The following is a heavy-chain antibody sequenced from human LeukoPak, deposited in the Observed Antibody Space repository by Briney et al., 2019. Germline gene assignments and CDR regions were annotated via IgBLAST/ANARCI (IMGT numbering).Heavy chain of an antibody. J-gene: IGHJ4*02. V-gene: IGHV3-48*02. CDR2: ISSSSSAI. D-gene: IGHD2-15*01. CDR3: AQKGGTDH. Sequence: QSGGSLRLSCAASGFSFSRFGMNWVRQAPGKGLEWISYISSSSSAIYYADSVKGRFTIPRDNAKNSLYLQMSSLRDEDTAVYYCAQKGGTDHWGQGTLVTVTS. CDR1: GFSFSRFG.